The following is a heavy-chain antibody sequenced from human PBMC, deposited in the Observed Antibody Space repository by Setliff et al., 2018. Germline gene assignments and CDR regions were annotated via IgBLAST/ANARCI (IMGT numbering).Heavy chain of an antibody. V-gene: IGHV3-73*01. D-gene: IGHD5-12*01. J-gene: IGHJ4*02. CDR2: IRGRTDNYAT. CDR3: VKTGIGYDYFDH. Sequence: PGGSLRLSCAASGFSFSGSAVYWVRQASVKGLEWIGRIRGRTDNYATAYAASVRGRFTISRDDSKNTVTLQMNSLRGEDTALYYCVKTGIGYDYFDHCGQGTLVTVSS. CDR1: GFSFSGSA.